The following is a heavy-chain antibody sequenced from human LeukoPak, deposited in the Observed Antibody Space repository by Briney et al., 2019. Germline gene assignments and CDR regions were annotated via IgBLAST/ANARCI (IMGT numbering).Heavy chain of an antibody. D-gene: IGHD2-15*01. V-gene: IGHV3-33*01. CDR3: ARGAYCSGGRCPGAFDI. J-gene: IGHJ3*02. CDR2: IWYDGSNK. Sequence: GGSLRLSCAASGFTFSSYAMYWVRQAPGKGLEWVTIIWYDGSNKNYADSVKGRFTISRDNSKNTLYLQMNSLRAEDTAVYYCARGAYCSGGRCPGAFDIWGQGTRVTVSS. CDR1: GFTFSSYA.